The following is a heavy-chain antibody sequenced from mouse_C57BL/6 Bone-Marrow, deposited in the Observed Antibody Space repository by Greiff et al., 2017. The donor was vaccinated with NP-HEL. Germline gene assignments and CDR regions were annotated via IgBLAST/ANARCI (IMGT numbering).Heavy chain of an antibody. J-gene: IGHJ2*01. CDR2: IYPGSGST. CDR3: ARWYYGSRYFDY. Sequence: QVQLQQPGAELVKPGASVKMSCKASGYTFTSYWITWVKQRPGQGLEWIGDIYPGSGSTNYNEKFKSKATLTVDTSSSTAYMQLSSLTSEDSAVYYCARWYYGSRYFDYWGQGTTLTVSS. V-gene: IGHV1-55*01. CDR1: GYTFTSYW. D-gene: IGHD1-1*01.